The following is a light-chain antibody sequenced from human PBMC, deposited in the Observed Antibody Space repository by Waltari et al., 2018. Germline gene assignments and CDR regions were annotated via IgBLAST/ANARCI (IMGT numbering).Light chain of an antibody. J-gene: IGLJ1*01. CDR3: CSYAGSGIYV. V-gene: IGLV2-23*02. CDR2: DVN. Sequence: QSALTQPASVSGSPGQSITVSCTGTSSDVGSYNLVSWFQQYPDTAPKLIIVDVNKRPSGVSNRFSGSKSGNTASLTISGLQAGGEADYYGCSYAGSGIYVFGTGAKVTVL. CDR1: SSDVGSYNL.